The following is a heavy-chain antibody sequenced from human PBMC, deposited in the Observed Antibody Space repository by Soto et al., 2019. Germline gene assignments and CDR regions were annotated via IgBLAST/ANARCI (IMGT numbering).Heavy chain of an antibody. CDR1: GGSISSSSYY. Sequence: PSETLSLTCTVSGGSISSSSYYWGWIRQPPGKGLEWIGSIYYSGSTYYNPSLKSRVTISVDTSKNQFSLKLSSVTAADTAVYYCAKGYSSGYGMDVWGQGTTVIVS. CDR2: IYYSGST. D-gene: IGHD6-19*01. V-gene: IGHV4-39*01. CDR3: AKGYSSGYGMDV. J-gene: IGHJ6*02.